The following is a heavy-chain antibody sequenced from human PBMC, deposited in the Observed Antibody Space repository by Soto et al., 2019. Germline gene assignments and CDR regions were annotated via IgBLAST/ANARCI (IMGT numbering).Heavy chain of an antibody. CDR3: ASGVCSGGSCYFPPNYYYYYMDV. CDR1: GFTVSSND. V-gene: IGHV3-53*01. CDR2: IYSGSSI. Sequence: TGGSLRLSCAASGFTVSSNDMSWVRQAPGKGLEWVSVIYSGSSIYYADSVKGRFTISRDNSKNTLYLQMNSLRAEDTAVYYCASGVCSGGSCYFPPNYYYYYMDVWGKRTTVTVSS. J-gene: IGHJ6*03. D-gene: IGHD2-15*01.